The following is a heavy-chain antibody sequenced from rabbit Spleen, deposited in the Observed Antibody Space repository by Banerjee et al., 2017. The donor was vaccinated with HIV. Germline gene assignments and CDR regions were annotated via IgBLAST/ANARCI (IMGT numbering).Heavy chain of an antibody. V-gene: IGHV1S45*01. Sequence: QEQLEESGGDLVKPEGSLTLTCKASGFSFSDRDVMCWVRQAPGKGLEWIACINTATGKPVYASWAKGRFTISKTSSTTVTLQMTSLTAADTATYFCARDLVGVIGWNFNLWGQGTLVTVS. J-gene: IGHJ4*01. CDR3: ARDLVGVIGWNFNL. CDR1: GFSFSDRDV. CDR2: INTATGKP. D-gene: IGHD1-1*01.